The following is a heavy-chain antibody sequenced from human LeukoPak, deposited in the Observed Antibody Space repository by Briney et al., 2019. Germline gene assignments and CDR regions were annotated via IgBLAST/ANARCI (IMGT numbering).Heavy chain of an antibody. V-gene: IGHV4-31*03. J-gene: IGHJ3*02. D-gene: IGHD3-22*01. Sequence: SETLSLTCTVSGGSISSGGYYWTWIRQHPGKGLEWIGYISYSGSTYYNPSLKSRVTILVDTFKNQFSLKLSSVTAADTAVYYCARDYPPRTYYDSSGSYDAFDIWGQGTMVTVSS. CDR2: ISYSGST. CDR3: ARDYPPRTYYDSSGSYDAFDI. CDR1: GGSISSGGYY.